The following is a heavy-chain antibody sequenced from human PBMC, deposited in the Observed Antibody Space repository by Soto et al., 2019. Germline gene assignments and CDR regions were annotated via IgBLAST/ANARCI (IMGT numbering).Heavy chain of an antibody. CDR3: AKDRAYYDILTGYYSIYYYYGMDV. CDR2: ISGSGGST. J-gene: IGHJ6*02. D-gene: IGHD3-9*01. V-gene: IGHV3-23*01. CDR1: GFTFSSYA. Sequence: PGGSLRLSSAASGFTFSSYAMSWVRQAPGKGLEWVSAISGSGGSTYYADSVKGRFTISRDNSKNTLYLQMNSLRAEDTAVYYCAKDRAYYDILTGYYSIYYYYGMDVWGQGTTVTVSS.